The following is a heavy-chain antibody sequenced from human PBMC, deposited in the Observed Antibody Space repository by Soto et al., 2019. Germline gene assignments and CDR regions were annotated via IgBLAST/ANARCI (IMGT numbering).Heavy chain of an antibody. CDR2: IIPILGTA. CDR3: ARDSSGYTNWFDP. J-gene: IGHJ5*02. V-gene: IGHV1-69*13. Sequence: SVKVSCKASGGTFSSYAISWVRQAPGQGLEWMGGIIPILGTANYAQKFQGRVTITADESTSTAYMELSSLRSEDTAVYYCARDSSGYTNWFDPWGQGTLVTVSS. D-gene: IGHD3-22*01. CDR1: GGTFSSYA.